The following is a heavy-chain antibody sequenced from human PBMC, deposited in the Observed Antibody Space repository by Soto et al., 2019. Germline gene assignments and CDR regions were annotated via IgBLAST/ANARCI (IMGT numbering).Heavy chain of an antibody. D-gene: IGHD3-10*01. V-gene: IGHV1-69*01. CDR2: IIPIFGTA. J-gene: IGHJ6*02. CDR1: GGTFSSYA. Sequence: QVQLVQSGAEVKKPESSVKVSCKASGGTFSSYAISWVRQAPGQGLEWMGGIIPIFGTANYAQKFQGRVTITADESTSTAYMELSSLRSEDTAVYYCARASYGSGSYSLYYYYGMDVWGQGTTVTVSS. CDR3: ARASYGSGSYSLYYYYGMDV.